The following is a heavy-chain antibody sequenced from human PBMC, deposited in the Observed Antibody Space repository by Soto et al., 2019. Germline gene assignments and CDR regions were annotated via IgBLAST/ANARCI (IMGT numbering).Heavy chain of an antibody. V-gene: IGHV1-69*13. CDR1: GGTFSSYA. CDR3: ATAIVRNDYYYYGMDV. Sequence: SVKVSCKASGGTFSSYAISWVRQAPGQGLEWMGGIIPIFGTANYAQKFQGRVTITADESTSTAYMELSSLRSEDTAVYYCATAIVRNDYYYYGMDVWGQGTTVTVSS. CDR2: IIPIFGTA. J-gene: IGHJ6*02. D-gene: IGHD3-10*01.